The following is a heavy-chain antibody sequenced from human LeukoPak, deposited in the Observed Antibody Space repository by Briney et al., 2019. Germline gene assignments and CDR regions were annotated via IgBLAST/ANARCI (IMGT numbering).Heavy chain of an antibody. J-gene: IGHJ5*02. V-gene: IGHV3-23*01. D-gene: IGHD5-18*01. CDR2: ISGNGGRT. Sequence: ESGGSLRLSCAASGFTFSSYAMSWVRQAPGKGLEWVPVISGNGGRTYYADSVKGRFTISRDNSKNTLYLQMNSLRAEDTAGYYCAKVRDLDTVLGRFDNWGQGTLVTVSS. CDR3: AKVRDLDTVLGRFDN. CDR1: GFTFSSYA.